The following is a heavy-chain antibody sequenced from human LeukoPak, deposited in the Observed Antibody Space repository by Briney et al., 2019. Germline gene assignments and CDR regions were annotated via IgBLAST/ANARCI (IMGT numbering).Heavy chain of an antibody. J-gene: IGHJ2*01. CDR2: IYYSGST. Sequence: SETLSLTCTVSGGSISSSSYYWGWIRQPPGKGLEWIGSIYYSGSTYYNPSLKSRVTISVDTSKNQFSLKLSSVTAADTAVYYCARLVRFLEWLSNPTGGYFDLWGRGTLVTVSS. V-gene: IGHV4-39*01. D-gene: IGHD3-3*01. CDR1: GGSISSSSYY. CDR3: ARLVRFLEWLSNPTGGYFDL.